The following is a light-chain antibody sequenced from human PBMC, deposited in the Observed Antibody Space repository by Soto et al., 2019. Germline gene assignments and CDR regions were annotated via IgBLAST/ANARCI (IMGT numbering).Light chain of an antibody. Sequence: QAVVTQPPSVSGAPGQRVTISCTGSSSNIGAGYDVQWYQQLPGTAPKLLIYGDTNRPSGVPDRFSGSNSGTSASLAITGLQAEDESDYYCQSYDSSLRGSVFGGGTKLTGL. CDR3: QSYDSSLRGSV. V-gene: IGLV1-40*01. CDR1: SSNIGAGYD. J-gene: IGLJ3*02. CDR2: GDT.